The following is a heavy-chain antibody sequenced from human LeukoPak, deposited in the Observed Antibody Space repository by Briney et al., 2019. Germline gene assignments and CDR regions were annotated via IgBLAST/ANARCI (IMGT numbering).Heavy chain of an antibody. V-gene: IGHV3-66*01. D-gene: IGHD7-27*01. Sequence: PGGSLRLSCAASGFTVSSNYMSWVRQAPGKGLEWVSVIYSGGSTYYADSVKGRFTISRDNSKNTLYLQMNSLRAEDTAVYYCARDEANWGPTDYYYGMDVWGQGTTVTVSS. CDR1: GFTVSSNY. CDR2: IYSGGST. CDR3: ARDEANWGPTDYYYGMDV. J-gene: IGHJ6*02.